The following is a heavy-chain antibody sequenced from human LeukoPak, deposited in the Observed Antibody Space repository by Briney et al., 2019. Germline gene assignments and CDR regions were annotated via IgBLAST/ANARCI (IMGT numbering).Heavy chain of an antibody. CDR1: GFTFSNYR. V-gene: IGHV3-21*01. Sequence: PGGSLRLSCAASGFTFSNYRMNWVRQAPGKGLEWVSSISSNNYVYYADSVQGRFTISRDNAKNSLYLQMNSLRAEDTAVYYCARDLEGSSGYFDYWGQGTLVTVSS. CDR3: ARDLEGSSGYFDY. D-gene: IGHD1-26*01. J-gene: IGHJ4*02. CDR2: ISSNNYV.